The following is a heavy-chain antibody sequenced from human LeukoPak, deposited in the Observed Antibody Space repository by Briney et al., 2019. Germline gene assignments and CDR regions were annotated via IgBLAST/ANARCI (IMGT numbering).Heavy chain of an antibody. D-gene: IGHD3-22*01. CDR3: ASGSSGYTPIDY. CDR1: GFTFTSSA. V-gene: IGHV1-58*02. J-gene: IGHJ4*02. Sequence: SVKVSCKASGFTFTSSAMQWVRQARGQRLEWIGWIVVGSGNTNYAQKVQERVTITRDMSTSTAYMELSSLRSEDTAVYYCASGSSGYTPIDYWGQGTLVTVSS. CDR2: IVVGSGNT.